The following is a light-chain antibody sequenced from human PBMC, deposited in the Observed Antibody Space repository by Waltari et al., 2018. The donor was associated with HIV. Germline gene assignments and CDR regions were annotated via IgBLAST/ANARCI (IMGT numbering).Light chain of an antibody. CDR2: WAA. Sequence: DIVMTQSPDSLAVPLGERATITCNSSQTVLYSSNKKNFLSWYQQKPGQPPKLLITWAATRDSGVPDRVRGSGSGTDFTLTVRSLQAEDVAFDYCQQYYSTPYTFGRGTKV. J-gene: IGKJ2*01. CDR3: QQYYSTPYT. V-gene: IGKV4-1*01. CDR1: QTVLYSSNKKNF.